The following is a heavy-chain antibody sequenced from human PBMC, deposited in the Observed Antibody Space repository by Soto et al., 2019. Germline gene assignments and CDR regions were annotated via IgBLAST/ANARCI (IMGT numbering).Heavy chain of an antibody. CDR1: GFTFNKSL. D-gene: IGHD6-6*01. V-gene: IGHV3-33*07. CDR3: ARSQGEYSSSSRY. J-gene: IGHJ4*02. CDR2: ICDDRSHK. Sequence: GGSLRLSCAASGFTFNKSLMTWVRQAPGKGLEWVAVICDDRSHKYYADSVKGRFTISRDNSKNTLYLQMNSLRAEDTAVYYCARSQGEYSSSSRYWGQGTLVTVSS.